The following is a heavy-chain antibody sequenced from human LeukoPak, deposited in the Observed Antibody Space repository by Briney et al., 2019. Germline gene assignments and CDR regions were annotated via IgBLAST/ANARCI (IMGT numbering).Heavy chain of an antibody. Sequence: SETLSLTCTVSGGSISSYYWSWIRQPPGKGLEWIGYIYYSGSTNYNPSLKSRVTISVDTSKNQFSLKLSSVTAADTAVYYCARYYYGSGSAYFDYWGQGTLVTVSS. V-gene: IGHV4-59*01. J-gene: IGHJ4*02. CDR1: GGSISSYY. CDR2: IYYSGST. CDR3: ARYYYGSGSAYFDY. D-gene: IGHD3-10*01.